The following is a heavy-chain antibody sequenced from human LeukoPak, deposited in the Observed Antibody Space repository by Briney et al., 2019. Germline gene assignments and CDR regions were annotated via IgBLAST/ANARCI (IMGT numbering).Heavy chain of an antibody. CDR2: IHYSGLT. D-gene: IGHD3-3*01. Sequence: PSETLSLTCTVSGGSVSGYYWNWIRQPPGKGLEWIGFIHYSGLTVYSPSLQSRVTMSVDTSRNQFSLELRSVSAADTALYYCARDPPVDEWNSFDYWGQGTLVTVSS. CDR3: ARDPPVDEWNSFDY. CDR1: GGSVSGYY. V-gene: IGHV4-59*02. J-gene: IGHJ4*02.